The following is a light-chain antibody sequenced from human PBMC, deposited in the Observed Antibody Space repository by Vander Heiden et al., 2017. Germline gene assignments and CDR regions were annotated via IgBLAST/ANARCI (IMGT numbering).Light chain of an antibody. Sequence: QSVLPQPPSASGTPGQRVTISCSGSSSNIGSNTVNWYQQLPGTAPKLLSYSSNQRPSGVPDRFSGSKSGTSASLASSGLQSEDEADYYCAAWDDSLNGYVFGTGTKVTVL. CDR2: SSN. J-gene: IGLJ1*01. CDR3: AAWDDSLNGYV. CDR1: SSNIGSNT. V-gene: IGLV1-44*01.